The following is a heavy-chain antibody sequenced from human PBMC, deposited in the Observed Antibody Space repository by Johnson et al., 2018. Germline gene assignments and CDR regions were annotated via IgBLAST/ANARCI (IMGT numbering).Heavy chain of an antibody. CDR2: ISYDGSNK. V-gene: IGHV3-30-3*01. CDR3: ARDRVQLWLDAFDI. CDR1: RFTFSSYA. D-gene: IGHD5-18*01. J-gene: IGHJ3*02. Sequence: VQLVETGGGVVQPGRSLRLSCAASRFTFSSYAMHWVRQAPGKGLEWVAVISYDGSNKYYADSVKGRFTISRDNSKNTLYLQMNSLRAEDTAVYYCARDRVQLWLDAFDIWGQGTMVTVSS.